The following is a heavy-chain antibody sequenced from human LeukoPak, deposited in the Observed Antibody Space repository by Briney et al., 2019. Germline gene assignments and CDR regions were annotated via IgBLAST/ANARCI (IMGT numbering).Heavy chain of an antibody. CDR3: ARDLYTPSYYRGDAFDI. Sequence: PGGSLRLSCAASGFTFSSYAMSWVRQAPGKGLEWVSVISGSGGSTYYADSVKGRFTISRGNAKNSLYLQMNSLRAEDTAVYYCARDLYTPSYYRGDAFDIWGQGTMVTVSS. CDR2: ISGSGGST. J-gene: IGHJ3*02. V-gene: IGHV3-23*01. CDR1: GFTFSSYA. D-gene: IGHD1-14*01.